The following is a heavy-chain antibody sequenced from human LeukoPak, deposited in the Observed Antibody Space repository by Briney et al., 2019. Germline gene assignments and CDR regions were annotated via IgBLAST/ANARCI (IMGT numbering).Heavy chain of an antibody. D-gene: IGHD5-24*01. J-gene: IGHJ5*02. Sequence: PAETLSLTCTVSGVSISSSSYCWGWIRQPPGKGLEWIGSICYSGSTFYNPSLKSRVTLSVDTSKNQFSLELSSVTAADTALYYCARTENYIPEDCFDPWGQGTLVTVSS. V-gene: IGHV4-39*01. CDR1: GVSISSSSYC. CDR3: ARTENYIPEDCFDP. CDR2: ICYSGST.